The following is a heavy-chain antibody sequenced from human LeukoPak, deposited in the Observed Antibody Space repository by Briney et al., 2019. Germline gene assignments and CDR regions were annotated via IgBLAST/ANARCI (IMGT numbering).Heavy chain of an antibody. CDR2: ITNDGSST. D-gene: IGHD2/OR15-2a*01. CDR1: GLTFSSHW. Sequence: PPGGSLRLSCAASGLTFSSHWMHWVRQAPGKGLVWVSRITNDGSSTTYADSVKGRFTISRDNAKNMLYLQVNSLRAEDTALYYCEKDLDFRADCWGQGTLVTVSS. CDR3: EKDLDFRADC. V-gene: IGHV3-74*01. J-gene: IGHJ4*02.